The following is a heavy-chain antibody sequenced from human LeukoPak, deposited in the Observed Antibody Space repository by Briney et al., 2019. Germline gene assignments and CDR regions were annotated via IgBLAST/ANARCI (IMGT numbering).Heavy chain of an antibody. CDR2: INPNSGGT. CDR3: ARDPPTYYDILSERDWFDP. J-gene: IGHJ5*02. D-gene: IGHD3-9*01. CDR1: GYTFTGYY. Sequence: ASVKVSCKASGYTFTGYYMHWVRQAPGQGLEWMGWINPNSGGTNYAQKFQGRVTMTRDTFISTAYMELSRLRSDDTAVYLCARDPPTYYDILSERDWFDPWGQGTLVTVSS. V-gene: IGHV1-2*02.